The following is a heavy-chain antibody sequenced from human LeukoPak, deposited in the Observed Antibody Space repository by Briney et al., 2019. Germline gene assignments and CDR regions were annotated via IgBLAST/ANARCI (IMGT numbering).Heavy chain of an antibody. J-gene: IGHJ4*02. Sequence: SETLSLTCAVYGGSFSGYYWSWIRQPPGKGLEWTGEINHSGSTNYNPSLKSRVTISVDTSKNQFSLKLSSVTAADTAVYYCARGYITGTTKGGPALDYWGQGTLVTVSS. CDR2: INHSGST. V-gene: IGHV4-34*01. D-gene: IGHD1-20*01. CDR1: GGSFSGYY. CDR3: ARGYITGTTKGGPALDY.